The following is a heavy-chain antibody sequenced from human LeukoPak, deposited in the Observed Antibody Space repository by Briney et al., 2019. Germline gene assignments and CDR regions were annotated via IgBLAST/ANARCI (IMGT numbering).Heavy chain of an antibody. CDR3: ARELVGLNWFDP. CDR1: GGSISSSSYC. V-gene: IGHV4-39*07. Sequence: SETLSLTCTVSGGSISSSSYCWGWIRQPPGKGLEWIGSIYYSGSTYYNPSLKSRVTISVDTSKNQFSLKLSSVTAADTAVYYCARELVGLNWFDPWGQGTLVTVSS. D-gene: IGHD2-2*01. J-gene: IGHJ5*02. CDR2: IYYSGST.